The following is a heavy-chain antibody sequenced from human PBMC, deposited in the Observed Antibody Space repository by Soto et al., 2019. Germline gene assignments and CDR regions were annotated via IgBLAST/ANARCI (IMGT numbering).Heavy chain of an antibody. CDR1: GFTFSSYG. Sequence: PGGSLRLSCAASGFTFSSYGMHWVRQAPGKGLEWVAVIWYDGSNKYYADSVKGRFTISRDNSKNTLYLQMNSLRAEDTAVYYCASVGYDSSGYYYFDYWGQGTLVTVSS. V-gene: IGHV3-33*01. CDR3: ASVGYDSSGYYYFDY. CDR2: IWYDGSNK. D-gene: IGHD3-22*01. J-gene: IGHJ4*02.